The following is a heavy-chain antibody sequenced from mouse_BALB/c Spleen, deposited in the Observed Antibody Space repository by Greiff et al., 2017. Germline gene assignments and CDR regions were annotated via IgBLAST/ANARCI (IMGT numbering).Heavy chain of an antibody. J-gene: IGHJ4*01. Sequence: DVKLVESGGGLVQPGGSRKLSCAASGFTFSSFGIHWVRQAPEKGLEWVAYISSGSSTIYYADTVKGRFTISRDNPKNTLFLQMTSLRSEDTAMYYCARNYRYDGYAMDYWGQGTSVTVSS. D-gene: IGHD2-14*01. V-gene: IGHV5-17*02. CDR1: GFTFSSFG. CDR2: ISSGSSTI. CDR3: ARNYRYDGYAMDY.